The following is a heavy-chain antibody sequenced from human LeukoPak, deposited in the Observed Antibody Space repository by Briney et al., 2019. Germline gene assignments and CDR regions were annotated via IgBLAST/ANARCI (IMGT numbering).Heavy chain of an antibody. CDR2: IYYSGGT. J-gene: IGHJ4*02. Sequence: SETLSLTCTVSGGSISSYYWSWIRQPPGKGLEWIGYIYYSGGTNYNPSLKSRVTISVDTSKNQFSLKLSSVTAADTAVYYCASGSCSSTSCYHFDYWGQGTLVTVSS. D-gene: IGHD2-2*01. CDR1: GGSISSYY. V-gene: IGHV4-59*01. CDR3: ASGSCSSTSCYHFDY.